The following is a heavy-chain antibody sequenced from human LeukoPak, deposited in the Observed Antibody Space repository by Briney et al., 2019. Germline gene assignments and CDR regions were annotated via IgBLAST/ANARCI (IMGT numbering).Heavy chain of an antibody. CDR1: GFTFSSYA. J-gene: IGHJ4*02. V-gene: IGHV3-23*01. CDR2: ISGSGGST. CDR3: AKFDPGPHCSSTSCYDNYFDY. D-gene: IGHD2-2*01. Sequence: GGSLRLSCAASGFTFSSYAMSWVRQAPGKGLEWVSAISGSGGSTYYADSVKGRFTISRDNSKNTLYLQMNSLRAEDTAVYYCAKFDPGPHCSSTSCYDNYFDYRGQGTLVTVSS.